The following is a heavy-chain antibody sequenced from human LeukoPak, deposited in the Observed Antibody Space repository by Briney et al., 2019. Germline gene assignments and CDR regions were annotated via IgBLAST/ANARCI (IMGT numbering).Heavy chain of an antibody. J-gene: IGHJ6*03. Sequence: SQTLSLTCTVSGGSISSYYWSWIRQPPGKGLEWIGNIYYSGSTNYNPSLKSRVTISVDTSKNQSSLKLSSVTAADTAVYYCTRVSIAYYYMVGWGKGATVTISS. CDR1: GGSISSYY. CDR2: IYYSGST. CDR3: TRVSIAYYYMVG. V-gene: IGHV4-59*01. D-gene: IGHD2-8*01.